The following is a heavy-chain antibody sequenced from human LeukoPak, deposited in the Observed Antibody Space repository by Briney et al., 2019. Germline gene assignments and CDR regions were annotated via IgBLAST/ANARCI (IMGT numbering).Heavy chain of an antibody. CDR3: ARVPALWVGYQIWGPFDY. D-gene: IGHD3-16*01. CDR2: IYHSGST. J-gene: IGHJ4*02. Sequence: PSQTLSLTCTVSGGSLSSGGYYWSWIRQPPGKCLEWSGYIYHSGSTYYNPSLKSRVTISVDRSKNQFSLKRSSVTAADTAVYYCARVPALWVGYQIWGPFDYWGQGTLVTVSS. V-gene: IGHV4-30-2*01. CDR1: GGSLSSGGYY.